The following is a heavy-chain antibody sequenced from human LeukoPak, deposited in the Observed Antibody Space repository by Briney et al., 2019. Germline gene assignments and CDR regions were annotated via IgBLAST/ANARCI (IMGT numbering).Heavy chain of an antibody. CDR1: GDTFSRYS. J-gene: IGHJ4*02. Sequence: GASVKVSCKASGDTFSRYSMRWVRQAPGKGLEWMGGIIPNFGTTIYAQKFQGRVTMTRDTSTSTVNMELSSLRSEDTAVYYGGRGTTGYDYPSDVWGQGTLVTVSS. CDR2: IIPNFGTT. D-gene: IGHD5-12*01. CDR3: GRGTTGYDYPSDV. V-gene: IGHV1-69*05.